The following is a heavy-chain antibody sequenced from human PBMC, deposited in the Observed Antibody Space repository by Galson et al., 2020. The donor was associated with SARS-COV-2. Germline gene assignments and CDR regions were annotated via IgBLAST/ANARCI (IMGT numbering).Heavy chain of an antibody. Sequence: SETLSLTCTVSGGSVSSGSFYWGWIRQSPGKGLEWLGSIFYSGSTSYNPSLNSRVTISVDTSKNQFSLNLTSVTPSDMATYYCATSPRSSRWYDWYFDFWGRGTLVTVSS. CDR1: GGSVSSGSFY. CDR2: IFYSGST. CDR3: ATSPRSSRWYDWYFDF. D-gene: IGHD6-13*01. J-gene: IGHJ2*01. V-gene: IGHV4-39*01.